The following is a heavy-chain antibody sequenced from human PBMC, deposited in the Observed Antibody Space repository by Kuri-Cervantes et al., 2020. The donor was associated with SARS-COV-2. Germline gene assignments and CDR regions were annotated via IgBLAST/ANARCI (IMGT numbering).Heavy chain of an antibody. CDR1: GGSISSSSYY. J-gene: IGHJ3*02. CDR3: ARTYDTVTGDAFDI. Sequence: GSLRLSCTVSGGSISSSSYYWGWIRQPPGKGLEWIGSIYYSGSTYYNPSLKRRVTISVDTSKNQFSLKLSSVTAADTAVYYCARTYDTVTGDAFDIWGQGTMVTVSS. D-gene: IGHD4-11*01. CDR2: IYYSGST. V-gene: IGHV4-39*07.